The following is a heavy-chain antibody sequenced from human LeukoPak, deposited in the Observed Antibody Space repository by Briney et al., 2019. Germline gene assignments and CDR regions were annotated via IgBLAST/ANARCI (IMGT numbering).Heavy chain of an antibody. CDR2: ISSSGVTT. Sequence: GSLRLSCAASGFTFSNYAINWVRQAPGKGLEWISTISSSGVTTYYADSVKGRFTISRDNSKNTLYLQMNSLRGEDTAVYYCAKAPANYVDTAMGTFDYWGQGTLVTVSS. CDR3: AKAPANYVDTAMGTFDY. D-gene: IGHD5-18*01. V-gene: IGHV3-23*01. CDR1: GFTFSNYA. J-gene: IGHJ4*02.